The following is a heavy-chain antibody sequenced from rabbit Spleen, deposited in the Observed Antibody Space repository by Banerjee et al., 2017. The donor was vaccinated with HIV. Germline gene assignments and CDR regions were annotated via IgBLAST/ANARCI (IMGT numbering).Heavy chain of an antibody. CDR2: INVATGKP. CDR1: GFTVSSYH. CDR3: ARDLPGVIGWNFNL. D-gene: IGHD1-1*01. Sequence: QSLEESGGDLVKPGASLTLTCTASGFTVSSYHVCWVRQAPGKGLEWIACINVATGKPVYATWAKGRFTISKTSSTTVTLQMTSLTVADTAKYFCARDLPGVIGWNFNLWAQGPWSPS. J-gene: IGHJ4*01. V-gene: IGHV1S40*01.